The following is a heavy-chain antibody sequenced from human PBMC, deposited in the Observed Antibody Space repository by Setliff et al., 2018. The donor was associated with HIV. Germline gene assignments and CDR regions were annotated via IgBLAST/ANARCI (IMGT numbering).Heavy chain of an antibody. V-gene: IGHV3-9*01. CDR2: ISWSST. Sequence: GGSLRLSCAASGFKFEDFAMHWVRQVPGKGLEWVSGISWSSTSYADFVRGRFTISRDNAKNTLYLQMNSLRAEDTAVYYCAKDDYFQSWGQGTQVTVSS. CDR3: AKDDYFQS. CDR1: GFKFEDFA. J-gene: IGHJ1*01.